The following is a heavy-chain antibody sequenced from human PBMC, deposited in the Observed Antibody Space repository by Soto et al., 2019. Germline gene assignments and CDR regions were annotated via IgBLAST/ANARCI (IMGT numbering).Heavy chain of an antibody. J-gene: IGHJ6*02. CDR2: MYYSGST. D-gene: IGHD2-15*01. CDR3: ARVRLLGSGYYGIDV. CDR1: GGSISSYY. Sequence: SETLSLTCTVSGGSISSYYWSWIRQPPGKGLEWIGYMYYSGSTNYNPSLKSRVTISVDTSKNQFSLKLSSVTAADTAVYYCARVRLLGSGYYGIDVRGQLPTVTVSS. V-gene: IGHV4-59*01.